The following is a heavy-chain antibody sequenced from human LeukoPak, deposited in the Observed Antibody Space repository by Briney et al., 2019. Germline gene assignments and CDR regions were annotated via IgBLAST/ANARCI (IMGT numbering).Heavy chain of an antibody. V-gene: IGHV3-23*01. J-gene: IGHJ3*02. CDR2: ISGSGGST. CDR1: GFTFSSYA. Sequence: GGSLRLSCAASGFTFSSYAMSWVRQAPGKGLEWVSAISGSGGSTYYADSVKGRFTISRDNSKNTLYLRMNSLRAEDTAVYYCAKDRGLLSAPIWGQGTMVTVSS. CDR3: AKDRGLLSAPI. D-gene: IGHD5-12*01.